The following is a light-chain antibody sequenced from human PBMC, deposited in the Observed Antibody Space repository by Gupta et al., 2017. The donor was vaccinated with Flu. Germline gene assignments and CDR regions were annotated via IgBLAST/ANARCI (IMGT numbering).Light chain of an antibody. CDR2: TND. Sequence: QSVLTQPPSASGTPGQRVTVSCSGSRSNIGSNTVDWYQQLPGTAPKLLIYTNDQRPSGVPDRLSCYKAGKSASREIKGLQSEDEAEDYWEEWDDRLKSLVFGGGTKLTVL. J-gene: IGLJ3*02. V-gene: IGLV1-44*01. CDR1: RSNIGSNT. CDR3: EEWDDRLKSLV.